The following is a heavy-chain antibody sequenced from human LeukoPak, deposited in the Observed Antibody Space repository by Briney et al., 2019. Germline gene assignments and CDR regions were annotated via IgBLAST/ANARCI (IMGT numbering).Heavy chain of an antibody. Sequence: SETLSLTCTVSGGSISSGGYYWSWIRQPPGKGLEWIGYIYHSGSTYYNPSLKSRVTISVDTSKNQFSLKLSSVTAADTAVYYCARPGGYKDWYFDLWGRGTLVTVSS. D-gene: IGHD3-22*01. CDR3: ARPGGYKDWYFDL. CDR1: GGSISSGGYY. CDR2: IYHSGST. J-gene: IGHJ2*01. V-gene: IGHV4-30-2*02.